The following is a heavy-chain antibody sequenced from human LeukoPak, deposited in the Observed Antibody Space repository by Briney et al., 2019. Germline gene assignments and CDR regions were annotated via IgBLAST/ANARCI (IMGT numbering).Heavy chain of an antibody. D-gene: IGHD3-16*01. CDR1: GFSFNSDW. V-gene: IGHV3-7*03. CDR2: IKHDESEK. Sequence: GGSLRLSSAASGFSFNSDWMDWVRQAPGKGLEWVANIKHDESEKNYLDSVKGRFTISRDNAKNSLYLQMSNLRAEDTAVYFCARGGGLDVWGQGATVTVSS. CDR3: ARGGGLDV. J-gene: IGHJ6*02.